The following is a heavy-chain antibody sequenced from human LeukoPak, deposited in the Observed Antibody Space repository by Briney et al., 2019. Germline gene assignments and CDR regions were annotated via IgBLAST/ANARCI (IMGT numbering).Heavy chain of an antibody. J-gene: IGHJ4*02. V-gene: IGHV3-48*02. CDR1: GFTFGSYG. Sequence: GGSLRLSCAASGFTFGSYGMNWVRQAPGKGLEWVSYISSGSSTIYYADSVKGRFTISRDNAMNLLYLQMSSLRDDDTAVYYCVGWYYFDFWGQGTLVTVSS. CDR3: VGWYYFDF. CDR2: ISSGSSTI. D-gene: IGHD3-10*01.